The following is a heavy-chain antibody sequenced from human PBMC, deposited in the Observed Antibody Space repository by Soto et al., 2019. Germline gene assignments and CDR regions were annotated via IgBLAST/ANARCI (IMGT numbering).Heavy chain of an antibody. CDR3: ARRDRSGYSYWLDT. V-gene: IGHV4-31*03. D-gene: IGHD3-22*01. CDR2: ISDSGST. J-gene: IGHJ5*02. CDR1: GGSISDGYY. Sequence: SETLSLTCTVSGGSISDGYYWSWIRQHPGKGLEWIGSISDSGSTSYNPSLESRLTISVDTSKNQFSLNLSSVTAADTAVYYCARRDRSGYSYWLDTWGQGTLVTVSS.